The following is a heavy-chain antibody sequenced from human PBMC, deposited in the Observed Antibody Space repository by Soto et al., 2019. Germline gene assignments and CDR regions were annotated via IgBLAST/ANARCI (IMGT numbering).Heavy chain of an antibody. V-gene: IGHV3-11*05. D-gene: IGHD3-10*01. J-gene: IGHJ4*02. CDR3: AGGGGVDGAGRGQLLVDY. CDR2: ISSSSSYT. Sequence: QVQLVESGGGLVKPGGSLRLSCAASGFTFSDYYMSWIRQAPGKGLEWVSYISSSSSYTNYADSVKGRFTISRDNAKNSLYLQLNSLRAADPAVYYCAGGGGVDGAGRGQLLVDYRGQGPLVTVSS. CDR1: GFTFSDYY.